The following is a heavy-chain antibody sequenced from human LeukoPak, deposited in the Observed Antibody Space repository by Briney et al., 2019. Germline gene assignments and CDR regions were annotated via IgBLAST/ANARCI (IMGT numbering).Heavy chain of an antibody. V-gene: IGHV3-23*01. CDR1: GFTFSSYA. CDR3: ATLSRYSSSWYYFDY. D-gene: IGHD6-13*01. Sequence: GGSLRLSCAASGFTFSSYAMSWVRQAPGKGLEWVSAISGSGGSTYYADSVKGRSTISRDNSKNTLYLQMNSLRAEDTAVYYCATLSRYSSSWYYFDYWGQGTLVTVSS. CDR2: ISGSGGST. J-gene: IGHJ4*02.